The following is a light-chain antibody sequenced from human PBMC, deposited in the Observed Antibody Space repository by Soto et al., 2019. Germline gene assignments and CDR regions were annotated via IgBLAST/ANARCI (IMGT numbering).Light chain of an antibody. CDR1: SSDVGSYNL. CDR3: CSYAGSSTLYVV. J-gene: IGLJ2*01. Sequence: QSALTQPASVSGSPGQSITISCTGTSSDVGSYNLVSWYQQHPGKAPKLLIYEGSKRPSGVYNRFSGSKSGNTASLTISGLQAEDEADYYRCSYAGSSTLYVVFGGGTKLTVL. V-gene: IGLV2-23*01. CDR2: EGS.